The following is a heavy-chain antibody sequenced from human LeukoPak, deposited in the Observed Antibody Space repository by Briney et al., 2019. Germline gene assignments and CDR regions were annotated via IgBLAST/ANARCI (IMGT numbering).Heavy chain of an antibody. J-gene: IGHJ4*02. D-gene: IGHD2-15*01. CDR2: IIPILGIA. CDR1: GGTFSSYA. Sequence: ASVKVSCKASGGTFSSYAISWVRQAPGQGLEWMGRIIPILGIANYAQKFQGRVTITADKSTSTAYMELSSLRSEDTAVYYCARAGGGCSGGSCSYYFDYWGQGTLDTVSS. CDR3: ARAGGGCSGGSCSYYFDY. V-gene: IGHV1-69*04.